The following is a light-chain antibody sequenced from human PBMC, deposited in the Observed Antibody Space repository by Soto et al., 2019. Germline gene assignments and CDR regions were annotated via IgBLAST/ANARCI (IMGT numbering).Light chain of an antibody. CDR3: CSHAGRDTYV. Sequence: QSVLTQPASVSGSPGQSIAISCTGTSSDVGSGGVVSWYQHYPGKAPQLIIYEGFKRPSGVSSRFSGSKSGNTASLTISGLQAEDEAEYYCCSHAGRDTYVFGTGTKVTAL. V-gene: IGLV2-23*01. CDR2: EGF. J-gene: IGLJ1*01. CDR1: SSDVGSGGV.